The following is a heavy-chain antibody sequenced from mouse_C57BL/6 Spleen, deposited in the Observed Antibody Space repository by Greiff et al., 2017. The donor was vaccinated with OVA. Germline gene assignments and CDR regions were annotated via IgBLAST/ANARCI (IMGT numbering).Heavy chain of an antibody. Sequence: VQLQQSGPELVKPGASVKISCKASGYTFTDYYMNWVKQSHGKSLEWIGDINPNNGGTSYNQKFKGKATLTVDKSSSTAYMELRSLTSEDSAVYYCARGELGRLDYWGQGTTLTVSS. V-gene: IGHV1-26*01. CDR3: ARGELGRLDY. D-gene: IGHD4-1*01. CDR1: GYTFTDYY. CDR2: INPNNGGT. J-gene: IGHJ2*01.